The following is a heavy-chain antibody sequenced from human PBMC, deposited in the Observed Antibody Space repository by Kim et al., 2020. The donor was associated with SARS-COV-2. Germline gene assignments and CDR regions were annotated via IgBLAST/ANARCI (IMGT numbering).Heavy chain of an antibody. CDR3: ASSTSPGQYYYYYGMDV. V-gene: IGHV3-43*02. CDR2: ISWDGGST. J-gene: IGHJ6*02. Sequence: GGSLRLSCAASGFTFDDYAMHWVRQAPGKGLEWVSLISWDGGSTYYADSVKGRFTISRDNSKNSLYLQMNSLRTEDTALYYCASSTSPGQYYYYYGMDVWGQGTTVTVSS. D-gene: IGHD2-2*01. CDR1: GFTFDDYA.